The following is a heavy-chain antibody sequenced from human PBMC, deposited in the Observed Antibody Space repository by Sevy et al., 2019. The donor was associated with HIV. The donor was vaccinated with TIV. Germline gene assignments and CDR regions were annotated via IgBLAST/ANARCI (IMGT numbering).Heavy chain of an antibody. D-gene: IGHD4-17*01. Sequence: GESLKISCKGSGFTFTTYWIGWVRQMPGKGLEWIGIIYPDDSDTRYSPSFKGQVTISVDKSISTAYLQWSTLKASDTAMYYCARHHASYGVTGYYYYYGLDVWGQGTTVTVSS. CDR2: IYPDDSDT. CDR1: GFTFTTYW. V-gene: IGHV5-51*01. CDR3: ARHHASYGVTGYYYYYGLDV. J-gene: IGHJ6*02.